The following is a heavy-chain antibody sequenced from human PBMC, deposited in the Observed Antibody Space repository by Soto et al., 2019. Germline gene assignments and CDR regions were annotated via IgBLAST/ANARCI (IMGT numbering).Heavy chain of an antibody. Sequence: SETLSPTCALSAYSMTSGYPGGWIRRAPGKGMEWMGRIYHSGSTYYNRSIKNPVTISVDTSKNQFSLKLSSVTAADRDVYYCARADVEIATIYVWGQGTLVTVSS. CDR1: AYSMTSGYP. J-gene: IGHJ4*02. D-gene: IGHD5-12*01. CDR2: IYHSGST. V-gene: IGHV4-38-2*01. CDR3: ARADVEIATIYV.